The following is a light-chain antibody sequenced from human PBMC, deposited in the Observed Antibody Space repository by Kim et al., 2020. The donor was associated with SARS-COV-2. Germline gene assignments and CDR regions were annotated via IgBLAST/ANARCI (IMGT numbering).Light chain of an antibody. CDR1: QSIRFG. J-gene: IGKJ1*01. V-gene: IGKV1-5*01. CDR2: DAS. CDR3: QEYKSNPWT. Sequence: GDRVTITCRASQSIRFGLAWYQQKPGNAPNLLIYDASNLESGVPSRFSGSGSGTEFTLTISSLQPDDFATYYCQEYKSNPWTFGQGTKVDIK.